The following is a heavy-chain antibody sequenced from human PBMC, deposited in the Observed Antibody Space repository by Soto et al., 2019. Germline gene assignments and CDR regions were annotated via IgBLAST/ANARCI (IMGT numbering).Heavy chain of an antibody. Sequence: SETLSLTCAVYGGSFSGYYWSWIRQPPGKGLEWIGEINHSGSTNYNPSLKSRVTISVDTSKNQFSLKLSAVTAADTAVYYCAETAAGTPRVRRGMDVWGKGTTVTVSS. D-gene: IGHD6-13*01. J-gene: IGHJ6*03. V-gene: IGHV4-34*01. CDR2: INHSGST. CDR3: AETAAGTPRVRRGMDV. CDR1: GGSFSGYY.